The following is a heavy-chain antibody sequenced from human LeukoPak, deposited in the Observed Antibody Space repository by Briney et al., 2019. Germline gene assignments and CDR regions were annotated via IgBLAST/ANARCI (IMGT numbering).Heavy chain of an antibody. J-gene: IGHJ4*02. CDR2: VKSDGSSA. V-gene: IGHV3-74*01. D-gene: IGHD2-21*02. Sequence: GGSLRLSCAASGFTFRSYAMHWVRQAPGKGLVWVSRVKSDGSSATYADSVKGRFTISRDNARNTLYLQMKGLRAEDTAVYYCARDGFLGPVTAYLDYWGQGTPVTVSS. CDR1: GFTFRSYA. CDR3: ARDGFLGPVTAYLDY.